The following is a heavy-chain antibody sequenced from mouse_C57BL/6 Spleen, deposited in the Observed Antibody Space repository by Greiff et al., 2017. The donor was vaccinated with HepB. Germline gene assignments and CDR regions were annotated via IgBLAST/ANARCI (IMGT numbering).Heavy chain of an antibody. CDR3: ARSVYSNYGMDY. V-gene: IGHV1-39*01. CDR2: INPNYGTT. D-gene: IGHD2-5*01. J-gene: IGHJ4*01. CDR1: GYSFTDYN. Sequence: FHLHHSGPDLVKPGASVKISCKASGYSFTDYNMNWVKQSNGKSLEWIGVINPNYGTTSYNQKFKGKATLTVDQSSSTAYMQLNSLTSEDSAVYYCARSVYSNYGMDYWGQGTSVTVSS.